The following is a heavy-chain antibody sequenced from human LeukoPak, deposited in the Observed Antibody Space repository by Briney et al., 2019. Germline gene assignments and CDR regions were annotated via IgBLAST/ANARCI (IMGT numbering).Heavy chain of an antibody. V-gene: IGHV3-23*01. CDR1: GFTFSSYA. CDR2: ISGSGGST. D-gene: IGHD3-9*01. J-gene: IGHJ4*02. CDR3: APHGVRLDYFDY. Sequence: PGGSLRLSCAASGFTFSSYAMSWVRQAPGKGLEWVSAISGSGGSTYYADSVKGRFTISRDNSKNTLYLQMNSLRAEDTAVYYCAPHGVRLDYFDYWGQGTLVTVSS.